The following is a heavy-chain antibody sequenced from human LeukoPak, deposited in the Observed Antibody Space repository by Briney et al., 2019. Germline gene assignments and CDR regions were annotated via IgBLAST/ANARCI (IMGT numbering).Heavy chain of an antibody. V-gene: IGHV3-53*01. CDR2: IYSGGST. D-gene: IGHD2-8*01. CDR3: AMRCATTWCMDY. Sequence: GGSLRPSCAASGLTVSSNYMTWVRQAPGKGLEWISIIYSGGSTFYPDSVKGRFTISRDTSKNTLYLQMSSLRAEDTAMYYCAMRCATTWCMDYWGQGTLVTVSS. J-gene: IGHJ4*02. CDR1: GLTVSSNY.